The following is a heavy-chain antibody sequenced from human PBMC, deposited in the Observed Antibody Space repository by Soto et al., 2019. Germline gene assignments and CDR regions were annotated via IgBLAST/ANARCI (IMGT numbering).Heavy chain of an antibody. CDR3: ARDPYYGSGSYYPYYFDY. V-gene: IGHV3-48*02. CDR2: ISSSSSTI. D-gene: IGHD3-10*01. CDR1: GFTFSSYS. J-gene: IGHJ4*02. Sequence: EVQLVESGGGLVQPGGSLRLSCAASGFTFSSYSMNWVRQATGKGLEWGSYISSSSSTIYYADSVKGRFTISRDNAKNSLYLQMNSLREEDTAVYYCARDPYYGSGSYYPYYFDYWGQGTLVTVSS.